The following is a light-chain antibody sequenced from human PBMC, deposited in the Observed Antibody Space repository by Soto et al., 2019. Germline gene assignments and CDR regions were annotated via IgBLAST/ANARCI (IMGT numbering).Light chain of an antibody. Sequence: IQMTQSPSSLSASVGDRVTITCRASQSISNYLGWYQQRPGKVPEXLIYAASTLQSGVPSRFSGSGSGTDFTLTINSLQTEDVATYYCQKYDRAPFTFGPGTKVDIK. V-gene: IGKV1-27*01. CDR3: QKYDRAPFT. CDR1: QSISNY. J-gene: IGKJ3*01. CDR2: AAS.